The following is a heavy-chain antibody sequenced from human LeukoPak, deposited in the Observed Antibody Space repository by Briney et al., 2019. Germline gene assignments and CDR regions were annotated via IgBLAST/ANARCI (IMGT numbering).Heavy chain of an antibody. D-gene: IGHD4-17*01. CDR3: ARAKSTVHWYFDL. V-gene: IGHV4-39*01. CDR1: GGSISSSSYY. J-gene: IGHJ2*01. CDR2: IDYSGST. Sequence: SETLSLTCTVSGGSISSSSYYWGWIRQPPGKGVEWIGRIDYSGSTYYNPSLKSRVTISVATSKNQFSLKLSSVTAADTAVYYCARAKSTVHWYFDLWGRGTLVTVSS.